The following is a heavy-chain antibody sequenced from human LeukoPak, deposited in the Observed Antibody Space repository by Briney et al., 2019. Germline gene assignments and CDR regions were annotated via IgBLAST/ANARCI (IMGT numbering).Heavy chain of an antibody. CDR1: GFHFSDHY. CDR3: ARGVTTVEN. CDR2: LRSSGNTI. V-gene: IGHV3-11*01. D-gene: IGHD4-23*01. J-gene: IGHJ4*02. Sequence: GGSLRLPCAASGFHFSDHYMLWLRPTTGKGLECVSYLRSSGNTIYYVASVKGRFTISRVNAKNSLYLQMNSLRVEYRAVDYCARGVTTVENWGQGTLVTVSS.